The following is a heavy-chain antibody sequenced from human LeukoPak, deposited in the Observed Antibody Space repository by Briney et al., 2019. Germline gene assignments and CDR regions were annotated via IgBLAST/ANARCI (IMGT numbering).Heavy chain of an antibody. J-gene: IGHJ4*02. CDR2: INPNSGGT. CDR1: GGTFSSYA. V-gene: IGHV1-2*02. Sequence: ASVKVSCKASGGTFSSYAISWVRQAPGQGLEWMGWINPNSGGTNYAQKFQGRVTMTRDTSISTAYMELSRLRSDDTAVYYCARDEGRYSSSYTFDYWGQGTLVTVSS. CDR3: ARDEGRYSSSYTFDY. D-gene: IGHD6-6*01.